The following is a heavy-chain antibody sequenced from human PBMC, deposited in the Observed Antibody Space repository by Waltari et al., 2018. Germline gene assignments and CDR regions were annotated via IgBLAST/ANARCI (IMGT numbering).Heavy chain of an antibody. J-gene: IGHJ4*02. CDR2: IIPILGIA. Sequence: QVQLVQSGAEVKKPGSSVKVSCKASGGTFSSYTTSWVRQAPGQGLEWMGRIIPILGIANYAQKFQGRVTITADKSTSTAYMELSSLRSEDTAVYYCARVSTTVTTRRDYWGQGTLVTVSS. CDR1: GGTFSSYT. CDR3: ARVSTTVTTRRDY. D-gene: IGHD4-17*01. V-gene: IGHV1-69*02.